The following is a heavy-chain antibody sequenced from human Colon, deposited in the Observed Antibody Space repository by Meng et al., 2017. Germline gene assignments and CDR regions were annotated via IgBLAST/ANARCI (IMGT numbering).Heavy chain of an antibody. CDR2: INTGNGYT. V-gene: IGHV1-3*04. J-gene: IGHJ4*02. Sequence: QVQLIQSGAEVKRPGASVKVSCKASGYTFTSYTMHWVRQAPGQRLEWMGWINTGNGYTKYSQKFQDRVTITRDTSGSTAYMELSSLRSEDTAVYYCASAHYDSSGSVDYWGQGTLVTVSS. CDR1: GYTFTSYT. D-gene: IGHD3-22*01. CDR3: ASAHYDSSGSVDY.